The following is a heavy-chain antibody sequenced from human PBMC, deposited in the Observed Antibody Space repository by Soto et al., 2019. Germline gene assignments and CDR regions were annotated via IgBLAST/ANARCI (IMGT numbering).Heavy chain of an antibody. J-gene: IGHJ6*02. CDR3: ASPLVGATTTHYYYYYGMDV. CDR1: GGTFSSYA. D-gene: IGHD1-26*01. CDR2: IIPIFGTA. V-gene: IGHV1-69*13. Sequence: SVKVSCKASGGTFSSYAISWVRQAPGQGLEWMGGIIPIFGTANYAQKFQGRVKITADESTSTAYMELSSLRSEDTAVYYCASPLVGATTTHYYYYYGMDVWGQGTTVTVSS.